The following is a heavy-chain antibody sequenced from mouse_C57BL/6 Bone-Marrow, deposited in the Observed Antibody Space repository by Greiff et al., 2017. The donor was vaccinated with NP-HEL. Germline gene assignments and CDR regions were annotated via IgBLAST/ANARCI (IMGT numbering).Heavy chain of an antibody. J-gene: IGHJ3*01. CDR1: EYEFPSHD. D-gene: IGHD4-1*01. CDR3: ARLGRFAY. Sequence: EVHLVESGGGLVQPGESLKLSCESNEYEFPSHDMSWVRKTPEKRLELVAAINSDGGCTYYPDTMEGRFLISRDTTKKTLYLQMGSVRSEDTALYYYARLGRFAYWGQGTLVTVSA. V-gene: IGHV5-2*01. CDR2: INSDGGCT.